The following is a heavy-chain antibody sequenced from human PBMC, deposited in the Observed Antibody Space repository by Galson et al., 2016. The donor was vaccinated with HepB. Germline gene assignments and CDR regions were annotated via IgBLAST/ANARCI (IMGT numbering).Heavy chain of an antibody. J-gene: IGHJ4*02. CDR1: GYTFTGWY. Sequence: SVKVSCKASGYTFTGWYMHWVRQAPGQGLEWMGWINPNSGGTNYAQKFQGRFTISRDNARNSVFLQMNSLRPDDTAVYYCGRAQWIPARRAAYFDYWGQGILVTVSS. V-gene: IGHV1-2*02. CDR3: GRAQWIPARRAAYFDY. CDR2: INPNSGGT. D-gene: IGHD5-18*01.